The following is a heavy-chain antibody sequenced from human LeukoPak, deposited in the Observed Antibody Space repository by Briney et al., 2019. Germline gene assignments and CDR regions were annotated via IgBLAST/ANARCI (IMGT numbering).Heavy chain of an antibody. J-gene: IGHJ6*02. V-gene: IGHV1-46*01. CDR3: ARAKRDYYYGMDV. CDR2: INPSGGST. CDR1: GYTFTSYY. Sequence: ASVKVSCKASGYTFTSYYMHWVRQAPGQGLEWMGIINPSGGSTSYAQRFQGRVTMTRDTSTSTVSMELSSLRSEDTAVYYCARAKRDYYYGMDVWGQGTTVTVSS.